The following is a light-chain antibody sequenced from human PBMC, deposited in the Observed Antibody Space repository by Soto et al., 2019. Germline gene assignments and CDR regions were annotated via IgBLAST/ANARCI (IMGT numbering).Light chain of an antibody. CDR1: QSVSSRY. V-gene: IGKV3-20*01. Sequence: EIVLTQSPGTLSLSPGERVTLSCRASQSVSSRYLAWYQQKPGQAPRVLIYGASNRVTGIPDRFSGSGSGTEFTLTISRLEPEDFAVYYCQQYGNSPPYTFGQGTKLEIK. CDR3: QQYGNSPPYT. J-gene: IGKJ2*01. CDR2: GAS.